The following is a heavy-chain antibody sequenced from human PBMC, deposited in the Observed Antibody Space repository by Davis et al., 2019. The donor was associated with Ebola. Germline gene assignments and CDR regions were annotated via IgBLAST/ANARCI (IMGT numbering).Heavy chain of an antibody. CDR3: ARARGCSGGSCYSGSRFYGMDV. V-gene: IGHV3-7*01. Sequence: GESLKISCAASGFTFSSYWMSWVRQAPGKGLEWVANIKQDGSEKYYVDSVKGRFTISRDNAKNSLYLQMNSLRAEDTAVYYCARARGCSGGSCYSGSRFYGMDVWGQGTTVTVSS. CDR1: GFTFSSYW. D-gene: IGHD2-15*01. J-gene: IGHJ6*02. CDR2: IKQDGSEK.